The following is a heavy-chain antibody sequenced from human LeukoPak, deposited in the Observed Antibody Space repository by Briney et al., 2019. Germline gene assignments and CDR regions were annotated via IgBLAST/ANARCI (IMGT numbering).Heavy chain of an antibody. CDR3: ARYSSRYCSGGSCPRANFDY. CDR2: INHSGST. CDR1: GGSFSGYY. Sequence: SETLSLTCAVYGGSFSGYYWSWIRQPPGKGLEWIGEINHSGSTNYNPSLKSRVTISVDTSKNQFSLKLSSVTAADTAVYYCARYSSRYCSGGSCPRANFDYWGQGTLVTVPS. D-gene: IGHD2-15*01. V-gene: IGHV4-34*01. J-gene: IGHJ4*02.